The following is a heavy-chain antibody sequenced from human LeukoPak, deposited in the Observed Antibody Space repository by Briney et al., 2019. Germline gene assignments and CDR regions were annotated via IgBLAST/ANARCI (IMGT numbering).Heavy chain of an antibody. V-gene: IGHV1-2*02. Sequence: ASVKVSCKASGYTFTSYYMHRVRQAPGQGLEWMGWINANSGGTKYAQKFQGRVTMTRDTSISTAYMELSSLRSDDTAVYYCARGRLGTWFGELKAWGQGTLVTVSS. CDR1: GYTFTSYY. CDR2: INANSGGT. D-gene: IGHD3-10*01. CDR3: ARGRLGTWFGELKA. J-gene: IGHJ5*02.